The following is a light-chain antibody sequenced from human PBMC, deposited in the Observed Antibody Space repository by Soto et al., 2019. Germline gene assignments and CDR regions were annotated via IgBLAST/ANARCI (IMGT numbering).Light chain of an antibody. V-gene: IGLV1-47*01. CDR3: AAWDDSLSAFV. CDR2: RNN. J-gene: IGLJ1*01. Sequence: QSVLTQPPSASGTPGQRVTISCSGSSSNIGSNYVYWYQQLPGTAPKLLIYRNNQRPSGVPDRFSGSKSGTSASLAISGLRSEDEADYYCAAWDDSLSAFVFGTGPKVTVL. CDR1: SSNIGSNY.